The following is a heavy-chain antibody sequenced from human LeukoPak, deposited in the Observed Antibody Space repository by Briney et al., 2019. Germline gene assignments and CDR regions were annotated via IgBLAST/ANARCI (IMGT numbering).Heavy chain of an antibody. CDR1: GYPFSSFG. D-gene: IGHD3-22*01. Sequence: ASVKVSCKASGYPFSSFGISWVRQAPGQGLEWMGGIIPIFGTANYAQKFQGRVTITTDESTSTAYMELSSLRSEDTAVYYCARSPHYDSSGYYGLDFDYWGQGTLVTVSS. CDR2: IIPIFGTA. V-gene: IGHV1-69*05. CDR3: ARSPHYDSSGYYGLDFDY. J-gene: IGHJ4*02.